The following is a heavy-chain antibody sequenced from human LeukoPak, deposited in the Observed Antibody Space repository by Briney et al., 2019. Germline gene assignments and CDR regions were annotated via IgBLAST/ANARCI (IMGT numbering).Heavy chain of an antibody. CDR1: GFTFSSYW. CDR2: INQDGSEK. Sequence: GGSLRLSCEASGFTFSSYWMSWVRQAPGKGLEWVANINQDGSEKYYVDSVKGRFTISRDNAKNSLYLQMNSLRAEDTAVYYCARDRGGYCSSNTCAHPIDYWGQGILVTVSS. J-gene: IGHJ4*02. D-gene: IGHD2-2*01. CDR3: ARDRGGYCSSNTCAHPIDY. V-gene: IGHV3-7*01.